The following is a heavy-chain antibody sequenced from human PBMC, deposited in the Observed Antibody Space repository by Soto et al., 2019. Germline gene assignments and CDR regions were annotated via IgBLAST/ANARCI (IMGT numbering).Heavy chain of an antibody. J-gene: IGHJ4*02. CDR3: ARVLRDCSGGSCPPKYYFDY. CDR1: GGFFSGYS. V-gene: IGHV4-34*01. D-gene: IGHD2-15*01. Sequence: SETLSLTCSVYGGFFSGYSWSLIRQPPGKGLDWIGEINHSGSTNYNPSLKSRVTISVDTSKNQFSLKLSSVTAADTAVYYCARVLRDCSGGSCPPKYYFDYWGQGTLVTVSS. CDR2: INHSGST.